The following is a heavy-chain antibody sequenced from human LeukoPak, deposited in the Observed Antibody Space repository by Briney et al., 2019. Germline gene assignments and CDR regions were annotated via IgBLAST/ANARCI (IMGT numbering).Heavy chain of an antibody. CDR1: GFTFSSYA. V-gene: IGHV3-64*01. CDR3: ASETGTTFGAFDI. J-gene: IGHJ3*02. Sequence: GGSLRLSCAASGFTFSSYAMQWVRQAPGKGLEYVSAISSNGGSTFYANSVKGRFTISRENSKNTLYLQMGSLRAEDMAVYYCASETGTTFGAFDIWGQGTMVTVSS. D-gene: IGHD1-7*01. CDR2: ISSNGGST.